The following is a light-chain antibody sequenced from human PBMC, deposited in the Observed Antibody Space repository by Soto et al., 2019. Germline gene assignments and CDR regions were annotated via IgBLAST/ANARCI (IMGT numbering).Light chain of an antibody. Sequence: DIQMTQSPSTLSASVGDRVTITCRASQDINRWLAWYQQKPGKAPKILIYNADTLESGVPSRFSGSGYGTEFILTISSLQPEDFATYYCQQANSFPLTFGQGTRLEIK. J-gene: IGKJ5*01. CDR2: NAD. CDR1: QDINRW. V-gene: IGKV1-5*01. CDR3: QQANSFPLT.